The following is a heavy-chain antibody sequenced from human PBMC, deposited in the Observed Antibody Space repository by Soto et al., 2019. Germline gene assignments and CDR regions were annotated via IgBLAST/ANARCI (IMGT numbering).Heavy chain of an antibody. CDR3: ARDLAAGDH. V-gene: IGHV1-46*01. CDR1: GYTFTHYY. J-gene: IGHJ4*02. D-gene: IGHD6-13*01. CDR2: INPASGST. Sequence: QVQLVQSGAEVKKPGASVKVSCRTSGYTFTHYYIHWVRQAPGQGLEGLGIINPASGSTNYAQDFQGRVTLTMDTSTTTVYMELSGLRAEDTAIFSCARDLAAGDHWGQGTLVTVSS.